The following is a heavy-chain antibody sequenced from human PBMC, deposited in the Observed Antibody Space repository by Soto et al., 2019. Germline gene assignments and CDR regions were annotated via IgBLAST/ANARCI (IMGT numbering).Heavy chain of an antibody. Sequence: GGSLRLSCAASGFTFDNYEMNWVRQAPGKGLEWVSYISSVGSTIYYADSVKGRFTISRDNAKNSLFLQMNSLRAEDTAVYYCAKEATNINNFHYWGQGTLVTVSS. CDR1: GFTFDNYE. V-gene: IGHV3-48*03. CDR2: ISSVGSTI. J-gene: IGHJ4*02. CDR3: AKEATNINNFHY. D-gene: IGHD5-12*01.